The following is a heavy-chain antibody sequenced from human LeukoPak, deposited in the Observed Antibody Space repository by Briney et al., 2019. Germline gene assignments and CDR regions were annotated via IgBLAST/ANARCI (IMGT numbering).Heavy chain of an antibody. J-gene: IGHJ4*02. CDR3: ARHRYSGYDYPFDY. V-gene: IGHV4-39*01. CDR2: IYYGGST. CDR1: GGSISSSSYY. D-gene: IGHD5-12*01. Sequence: SETLSLTCTVSGGSISSSSYYWSWIRQPPGKGLEWIGSIYYGGSTYYNPSLKSRVTISVDTSKNQFSLKLSSVTAADTAVYYCARHRYSGYDYPFDYWGQGTLVTVSS.